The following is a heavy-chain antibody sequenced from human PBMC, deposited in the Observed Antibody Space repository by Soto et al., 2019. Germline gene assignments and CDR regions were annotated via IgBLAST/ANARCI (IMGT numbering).Heavy chain of an antibody. V-gene: IGHV4-38-2*01. D-gene: IGHD1-7*01. CDR1: GYSISSGYY. J-gene: IGHJ5*02. Sequence: SETLSLTCAVSGYSISSGYYWGWIRQPPGKGLEWIGSIYHSGSTYYNPSLKSRVTISVDTPKNQFSLKLSSVTAADTAVYYCARAFEGGTGTTDWFDPWGQGTLVTVSS. CDR2: IYHSGST. CDR3: ARAFEGGTGTTDWFDP.